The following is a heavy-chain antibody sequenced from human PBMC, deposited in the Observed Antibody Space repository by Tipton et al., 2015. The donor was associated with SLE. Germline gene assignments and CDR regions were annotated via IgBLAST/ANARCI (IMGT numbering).Heavy chain of an antibody. CDR3: ARGILEWSDY. CDR2: LYKSGSS. J-gene: IGHJ4*02. D-gene: IGHD3-3*01. CDR1: GGSISSTGYY. V-gene: IGHV4-61*02. Sequence: TLSLTCTVSGGSISSTGYYWSWIRQPAGKGLEWIGRLYKSGSSNYNAALKSRVAMSVDTSKNQFSLKLSSVTAADTAVYYCARGILEWSDYWGQGTLVTVSS.